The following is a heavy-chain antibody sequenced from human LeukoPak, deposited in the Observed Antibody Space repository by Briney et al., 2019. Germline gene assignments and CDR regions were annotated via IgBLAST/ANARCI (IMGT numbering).Heavy chain of an antibody. V-gene: IGHV3-9*01. CDR1: GFTFDDYA. D-gene: IGHD5-24*01. J-gene: IGHJ4*02. Sequence: PGRSLRLSCAASGFTFDDYAMHWVRHAPGKGLEWVSGIRWNSGSIGYADSVKGRFTISRDNAKNSLYLQMNSLRAEDTALYYCAKAAKEMATILYYFDYWGQGTLVTVSS. CDR3: AKAAKEMATILYYFDY. CDR2: IRWNSGSI.